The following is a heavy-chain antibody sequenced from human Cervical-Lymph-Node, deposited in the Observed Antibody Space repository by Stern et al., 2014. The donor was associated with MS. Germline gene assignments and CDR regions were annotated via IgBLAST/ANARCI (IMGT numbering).Heavy chain of an antibody. Sequence: VQLVESGGGLVKPGGSLTLSCAASGFTFSDAWMSWVRQAPGKGLEWVGPIKSKTDGGATEYTAPVKGRFTILRDDSKNTLYLQMNSLKIEDTAVYYCATGPLDYWGQGTLVTVSS. CDR2: IKSKTDGGAT. CDR1: GFTFSDAW. J-gene: IGHJ4*02. CDR3: ATGPLDY. V-gene: IGHV3-15*01.